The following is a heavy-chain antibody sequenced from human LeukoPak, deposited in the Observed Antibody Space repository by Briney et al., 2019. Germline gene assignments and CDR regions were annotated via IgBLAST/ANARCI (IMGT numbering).Heavy chain of an antibody. D-gene: IGHD6-19*01. V-gene: IGHV4-59*01. CDR2: INHSGST. Sequence: PSETLSLTCTVSGGSITDYYWSWIRQPPGKGLEWTGYINHSGSTNYNPSLKSRVTISVDTSKNRYSLKVTSVTAADTAVYYCARLSGNYFDYWGQGTLVIVSS. CDR1: GGSITDYY. CDR3: ARLSGNYFDY. J-gene: IGHJ4*02.